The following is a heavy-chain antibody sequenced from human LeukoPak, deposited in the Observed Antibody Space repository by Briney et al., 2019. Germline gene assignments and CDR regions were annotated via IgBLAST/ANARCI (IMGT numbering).Heavy chain of an antibody. J-gene: IGHJ6*03. CDR2: INPSGGST. D-gene: IGHD6-13*01. CDR3: AGTIAAAGTGYYYYMDV. Sequence: ASVKVSCKASGYTFTSYYMHWVRQAPAQGLEWMGIINPSGGSTSYAQKFQGRVTMTRDMSTSTVYMELSGLRSEDTAVYYCAGTIAAAGTGYYYYMDVWGKGTTVTVSS. V-gene: IGHV1-46*01. CDR1: GYTFTSYY.